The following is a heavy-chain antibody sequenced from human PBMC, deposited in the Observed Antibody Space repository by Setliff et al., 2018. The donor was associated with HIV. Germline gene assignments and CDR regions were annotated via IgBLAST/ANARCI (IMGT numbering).Heavy chain of an antibody. CDR1: GYSISSGCYW. CDR2: INSDGSTV. V-gene: IGHV3-74*03. Sequence: ETLSLTCAVSGYSISSGCYWMHWVRQAPGKGLEWVERINSDGSTVAHAGAVKGRLTISRDNARNTLYLEMNSLRVEDAAMYYCVRVAGFSSSWFAYWGQGTLVTVSS. J-gene: IGHJ5*01. CDR3: VRVAGFSSSWFAY. D-gene: IGHD6-13*01.